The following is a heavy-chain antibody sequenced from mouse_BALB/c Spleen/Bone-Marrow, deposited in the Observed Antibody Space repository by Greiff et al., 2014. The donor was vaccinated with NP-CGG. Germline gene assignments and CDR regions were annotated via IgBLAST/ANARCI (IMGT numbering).Heavy chain of an antibody. CDR1: GYSFTGYY. D-gene: IGHD2-1*01. CDR3: AREYYGNYVLDY. J-gene: IGHJ2*01. V-gene: IGHV1-31*01. Sequence: VQLQQSGPELVKPGASVKISCKASGYSFTGYYMHWVKQSHVMSLEWIGRINPYNGATSYNQNFKDKASLTVDKSSSTAYMELHSLTSEDSAVYYCAREYYGNYVLDYWGQGTTLTVSS. CDR2: INPYNGAT.